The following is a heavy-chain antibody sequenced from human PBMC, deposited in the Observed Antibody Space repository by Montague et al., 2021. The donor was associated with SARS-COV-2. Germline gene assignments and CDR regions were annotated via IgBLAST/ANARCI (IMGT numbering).Heavy chain of an antibody. D-gene: IGHD3-10*01. J-gene: IGHJ6*02. CDR1: GGSFSNYY. V-gene: IGHV4-34*01. Sequence: SETLSLTCAISGGSFSNYYWSWIRQPPGKGLEWIGEINHSGSTNYNPSLKSRVTISVDTSKNQFSLKLSSVTAADTAVYYCARVRYYGSGTSLGMDVWGQGTTVTVSS. CDR2: INHSGST. CDR3: ARVRYYGSGTSLGMDV.